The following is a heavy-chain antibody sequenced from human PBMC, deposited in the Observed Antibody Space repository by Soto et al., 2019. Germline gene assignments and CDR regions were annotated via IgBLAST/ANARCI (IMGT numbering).Heavy chain of an antibody. D-gene: IGHD3-9*01. CDR2: IYPGDSDT. CDR1: GYSFTSYW. J-gene: IGHJ6*02. Sequence: PGESLKISCKGSGYSFTSYWIGWVRQMPGKGLEWMGIIYPGDSDTRYSPSFQGQVTISADKSISTAYLQWSSLKASDTAMYYCATMRYFDHGGYYYGMDVWGQGTTVTVSS. V-gene: IGHV5-51*01. CDR3: ATMRYFDHGGYYYGMDV.